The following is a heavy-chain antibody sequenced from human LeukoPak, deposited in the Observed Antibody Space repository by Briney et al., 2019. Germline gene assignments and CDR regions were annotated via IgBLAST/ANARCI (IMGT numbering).Heavy chain of an antibody. CDR3: ARRKYSSSSRWFDP. J-gene: IGHJ5*02. CDR1: GGSISSSSYY. D-gene: IGHD6-6*01. CDR2: IYHSGST. Sequence: PSETLSLTCTVSGGSISSSSYYWGWIRQPPGKGLEWIGSIYHSGSTYYNPSLKSRVTISVDTSKNQFSLKLSSVTAADTAVYYCARRKYSSSSRWFDPWGQGTLVTVSS. V-gene: IGHV4-39*01.